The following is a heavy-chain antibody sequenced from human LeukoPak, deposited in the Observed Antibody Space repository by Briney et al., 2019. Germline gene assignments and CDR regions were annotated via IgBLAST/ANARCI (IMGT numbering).Heavy chain of an antibody. D-gene: IGHD4/OR15-4a*01. J-gene: IGHJ6*03. CDR3: ARRAVLTPANYYMDV. V-gene: IGHV3-23*01. CDR1: GFTFSSYA. CDR2: ISVSGSET. Sequence: GGSLRLSCTASGFTFSSYAMNWVRQAPGKGLEWVSGISVSGSETHYADSVKGRFTMSRDNSKNTVYLQIDSLGGDDTAAYYCARRAVLTPANYYMDVWGTGTTVTVSS.